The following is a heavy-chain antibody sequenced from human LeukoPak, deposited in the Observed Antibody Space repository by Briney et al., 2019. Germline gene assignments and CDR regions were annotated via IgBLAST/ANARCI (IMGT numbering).Heavy chain of an antibody. CDR2: IWYDGSNK. Sequence: GGSLRLSCAASGFTFSSYGMHWVRQAPGKRLEWVAVIWYDGSNKYYADSVKGRFTISRDNSKNTLYLQMNSLRAEDTAVYYCAKDRGIAAAGMAWGQGTLVTVSS. D-gene: IGHD6-13*01. CDR1: GFTFSSYG. CDR3: AKDRGIAAAGMA. V-gene: IGHV3-33*06. J-gene: IGHJ5*02.